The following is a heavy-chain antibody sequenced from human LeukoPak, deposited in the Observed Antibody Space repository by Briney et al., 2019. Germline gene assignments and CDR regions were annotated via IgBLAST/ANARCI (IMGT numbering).Heavy chain of an antibody. CDR2: INHSGSA. CDR1: GGSFSGYY. V-gene: IGHV4-34*01. Sequence: PSETLSLTCAVSGGSFSGYYWTWIRQPPGKGLEWIGEINHSGSANYNPSLKSRLTISFDTSKNQFSLNLSSVTAADTAVYYCARGQGTVTTHWGQGTLVTVSS. J-gene: IGHJ4*02. D-gene: IGHD4-17*01. CDR3: ARGQGTVTTH.